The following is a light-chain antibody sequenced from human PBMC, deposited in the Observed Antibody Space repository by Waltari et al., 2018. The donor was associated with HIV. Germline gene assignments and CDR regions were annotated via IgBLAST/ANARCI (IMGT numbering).Light chain of an antibody. Sequence: DIQMTQSPSSLSASVGDRVTITCRASQSISSYLNWYQQKPGKAPKLLIYAASSLQSGVPSRFSGSGSGTDFTLTISSLQPEDFATCYCQQSYSPPPITFGQGTRLEIK. CDR3: QQSYSPPPIT. V-gene: IGKV1-39*01. J-gene: IGKJ5*01. CDR2: AAS. CDR1: QSISSY.